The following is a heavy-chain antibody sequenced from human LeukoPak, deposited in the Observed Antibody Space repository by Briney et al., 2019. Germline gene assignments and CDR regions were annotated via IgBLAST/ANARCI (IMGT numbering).Heavy chain of an antibody. V-gene: IGHV3-33*01. J-gene: IGHJ4*02. D-gene: IGHD3-22*01. CDR3: ARGRPQNSYYYDSSGYYYFDY. Sequence: GGSLRLSCAASGFTFSNYGMHWVRQAPGKGLEWVAVIWYDGSNKYYADSVKGRFTISRDNSKNTLYLQMNSLRAEDTAVYYCARGRPQNSYYYDSSGYYYFDYWGQGTLVTVSS. CDR1: GFTFSNYG. CDR2: IWYDGSNK.